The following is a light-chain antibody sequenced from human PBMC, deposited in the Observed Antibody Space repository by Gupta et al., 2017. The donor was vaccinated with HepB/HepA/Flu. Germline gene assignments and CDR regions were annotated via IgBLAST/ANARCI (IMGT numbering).Light chain of an antibody. J-gene: IGKJ5*01. Sequence: IVMIQTPLSPSLTLPQPASTSCRSSESVVHSDGNTYVRWLQQRPGQPPRLLIDTMSNRFVGVPGRFSGSGAGTDFTLKSSRVEAEDVGVYYCLQATQFPITFGQGTRLEIK. CDR2: TMS. CDR1: ESVVHSDGNTY. CDR3: LQATQFPIT. V-gene: IGKV2-24*01.